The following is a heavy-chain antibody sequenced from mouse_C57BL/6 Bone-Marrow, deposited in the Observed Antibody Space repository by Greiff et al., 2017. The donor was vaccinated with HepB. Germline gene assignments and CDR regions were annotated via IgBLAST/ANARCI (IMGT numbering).Heavy chain of an antibody. D-gene: IGHD1-1*01. V-gene: IGHV5-16*01. CDR1: GFTFSDYY. CDR3: AREDYGSTMDY. J-gene: IGHJ4*01. CDR2: INYDGSST. Sequence: EVQLVESEGGLVQPGSSMKLSCTASGFTFSDYYMAWVRQVPEKGLEWVANINYDGSSTYYLDSLKSRFIISRDNAKNILYLKMSSLKSEDTATYYCAREDYGSTMDYWGQGTSVTVSS.